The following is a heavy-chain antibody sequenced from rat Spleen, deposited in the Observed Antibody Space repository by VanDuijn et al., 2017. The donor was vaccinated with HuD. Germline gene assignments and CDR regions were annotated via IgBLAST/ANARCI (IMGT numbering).Heavy chain of an antibody. CDR2: INTDGTDT. V-gene: IGHV5-43*01. D-gene: IGHD5-1*01. CDR1: GFTFSTYV. CDR3: ARERNWERYFDY. J-gene: IGHJ2*01. Sequence: EVQLVESGGGLVQPGISLKVSCVASGFTFSTYVMHWFRQAPENGIEWLAYINTDGTDTHYAETVKGRFTISRDNAKNTVDMQLSSLRSEDTAMYLCARERNWERYFDYWGQGVMVAVSS.